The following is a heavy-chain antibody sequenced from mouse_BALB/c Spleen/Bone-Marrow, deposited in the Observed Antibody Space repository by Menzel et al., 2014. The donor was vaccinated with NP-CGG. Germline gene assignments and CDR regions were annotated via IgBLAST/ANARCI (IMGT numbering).Heavy chain of an antibody. CDR2: INPSTGYA. V-gene: IGHV1-7*01. Sequence: QVQLQQSGPELAKPGASVKMSCKASGYTFTDTWIHWIKQRPGQGLEWIGYINPSTGYAEYNQNFKDKATLTVDKSSSTAYMQLSSLTSEDSAVYYCARGYWGRGTTLTVSS. J-gene: IGHJ2*01. CDR3: ARGY. CDR1: GYTFTDTW.